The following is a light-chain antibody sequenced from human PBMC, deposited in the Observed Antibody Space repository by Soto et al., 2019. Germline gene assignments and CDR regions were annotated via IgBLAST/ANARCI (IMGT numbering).Light chain of an antibody. Sequence: EIVLTQSPATLSLSPGERATLSCRASQSVSSFLAWYQQKPGQAPRLLIYDASNRAPGIPARFSGSASGTAFTLTISSLEPEDFAVYYCQQRSNWPPLFTFGPGTKVDFK. V-gene: IGKV3-11*01. J-gene: IGKJ3*01. CDR3: QQRSNWPPLFT. CDR2: DAS. CDR1: QSVSSF.